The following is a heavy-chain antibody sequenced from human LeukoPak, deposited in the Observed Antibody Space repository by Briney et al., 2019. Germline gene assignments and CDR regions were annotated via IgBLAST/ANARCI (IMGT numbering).Heavy chain of an antibody. CDR1: GGAISSGSYY. D-gene: IGHD5-12*01. V-gene: IGHV4-61*02. J-gene: IGHJ4*02. Sequence: SETLSLTCTVYGGAISSGSYYWSWIRQPAGKGLEWIGRIYTSGSTNYNPSLKSRVTISVDTSKNQFSLKLSSVTAADTAMYYCARVSGYDWESFYDYWGQGSLVTVSS. CDR3: ARVSGYDWESFYDY. CDR2: IYTSGST.